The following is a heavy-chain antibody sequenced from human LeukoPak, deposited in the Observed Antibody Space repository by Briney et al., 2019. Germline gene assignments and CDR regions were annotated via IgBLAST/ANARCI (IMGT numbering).Heavy chain of an antibody. CDR1: GFTFSSHA. CDR2: ISSSGSTI. D-gene: IGHD4/OR15-4a*01. CDR3: ARGGATGDNWFDP. J-gene: IGHJ5*02. Sequence: QPGGSLRLSCAASGFTFSSHAMSWVRQAPGKGLEWVSYISSSGSTIYYADSVKGRFTISRDNAKNSLYLQMNSLRAEDTAVYYCARGGATGDNWFDPWGQGTLVTVSS. V-gene: IGHV3-48*04.